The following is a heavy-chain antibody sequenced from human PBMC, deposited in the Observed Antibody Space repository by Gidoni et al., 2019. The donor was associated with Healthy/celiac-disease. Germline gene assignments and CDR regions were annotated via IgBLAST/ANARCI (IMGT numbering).Heavy chain of an antibody. V-gene: IGHV4-34*01. CDR1: GGLFSGYY. D-gene: IGHD6-19*01. CDR2: INHSGSP. CDR3: ARGAKQWLFLAIRTKFDY. Sequence: VQLQQWGAGLVNPSEDLSLLCAAYGGLFSGYYWIWVRQPPGQWPQWIGEINHSGSPHYNPSLKCRVNLSVDTAKNQFSLKLSSVTAADAAVYYCARGAKQWLFLAIRTKFDYWGQGTLVTVSS. J-gene: IGHJ4*02.